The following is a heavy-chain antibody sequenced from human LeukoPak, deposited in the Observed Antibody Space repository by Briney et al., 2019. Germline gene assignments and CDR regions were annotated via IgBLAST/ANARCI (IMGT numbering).Heavy chain of an antibody. Sequence: PGGSLRLSCAASGFTFSDYHMNWIRQAPGKGLEWISSISSVGKTIYYTESVKGRFTISRDNAQSSLYLQLNSLRADDTAVYYCVRDQTVVAGVFDHWGQGTLVSVSS. CDR2: ISSVGKTI. CDR3: VRDQTVVAGVFDH. V-gene: IGHV3-11*01. J-gene: IGHJ5*02. CDR1: GFTFSDYH. D-gene: IGHD6-19*01.